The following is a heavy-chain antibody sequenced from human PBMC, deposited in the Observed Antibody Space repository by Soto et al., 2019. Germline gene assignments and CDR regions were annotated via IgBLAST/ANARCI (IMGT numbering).Heavy chain of an antibody. CDR1: GFTFSNYW. CDR3: VRRNY. Sequence: GGSLRLSYVDSGFTFSNYWMTWVRQAPGKGLEWVSRIKRDGSEKTYVDSVKGRFTISRDNANNTLYLQMNSLRVDDTAVYYCVRRNYWGRGTLVTVSS. CDR2: IKRDGSEK. J-gene: IGHJ4*02. V-gene: IGHV3-7*01.